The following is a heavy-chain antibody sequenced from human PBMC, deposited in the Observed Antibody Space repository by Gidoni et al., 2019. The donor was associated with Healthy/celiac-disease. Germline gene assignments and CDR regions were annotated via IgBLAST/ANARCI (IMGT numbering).Heavy chain of an antibody. V-gene: IGHV4-34*01. Sequence: QVQLQQWGAGLLKPSETLSLTCAVYGGSFSGYYWSWIRQPPGKGLEWIGEINHSGSTNYNPSLKSRVTISVDTSKNQFSLKLSSVTAADTAVYYCARNFGVGIYYYYYYMDVWGKGTTVTVSS. J-gene: IGHJ6*03. CDR3: ARNFGVGIYYYYYYMDV. CDR1: GGSFSGYY. D-gene: IGHD3-3*01. CDR2: INHSGST.